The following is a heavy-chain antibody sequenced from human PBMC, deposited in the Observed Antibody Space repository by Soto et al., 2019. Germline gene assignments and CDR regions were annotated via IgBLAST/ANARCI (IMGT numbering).Heavy chain of an antibody. J-gene: IGHJ6*02. D-gene: IGHD3-3*01. CDR3: ARGPTIVGVVTGPYGMDV. Sequence: SVKVSCKASGATFSSYAISWVRQAPGQGLEWMGGIIPIFGTANYAQKFQGRVTITADESTSTAYMELSSLRSEDTAVYYCARGPTIVGVVTGPYGMDVWGQGTTVTVSS. V-gene: IGHV1-69*13. CDR2: IIPIFGTA. CDR1: GATFSSYA.